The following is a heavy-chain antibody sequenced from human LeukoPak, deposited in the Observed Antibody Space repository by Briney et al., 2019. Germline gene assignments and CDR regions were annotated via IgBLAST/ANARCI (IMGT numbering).Heavy chain of an antibody. CDR1: GYTFTSYD. CDR2: ISAYNGNT. D-gene: IGHD2-21*01. Sequence: ASAKVSCTASGYTFTSYDISWVRQAPGQGLEWMGWISAYNGNTNYAQKLQGRVTITTDTSTSTAYMELRSLRSDDTAVYYCARAAKAYTGTNWFDPWGQGTLVTVSS. V-gene: IGHV1-18*01. J-gene: IGHJ5*02. CDR3: ARAAKAYTGTNWFDP.